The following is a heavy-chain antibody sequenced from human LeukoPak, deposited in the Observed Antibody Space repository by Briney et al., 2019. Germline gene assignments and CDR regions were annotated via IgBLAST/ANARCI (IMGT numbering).Heavy chain of an antibody. V-gene: IGHV3-23*01. J-gene: IGHJ1*01. CDR2: ISTSGGST. CDR3: AQDPRVGAYAADYFQY. D-gene: IGHD1-26*01. CDR1: GFTFGNYA. Sequence: PGGSLRLSCAASGFTFGNYAMSWVPQAPGKGLEWVSSISTSGGSTYYAASVKGRFTISRDDSQNTLYLQMNSLRAEDTAMYYCAQDPRVGAYAADYFQYWGQGTLVTVSS.